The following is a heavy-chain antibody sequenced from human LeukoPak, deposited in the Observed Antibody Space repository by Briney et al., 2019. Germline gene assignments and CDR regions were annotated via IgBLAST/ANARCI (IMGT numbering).Heavy chain of an antibody. CDR3: ARHPPYSGSPLYLDY. V-gene: IGHV3-7*01. D-gene: IGHD1-26*01. CDR1: GFTFSSYW. Sequence: GGSLRLSCAASGFTFSSYWMSWVRQAPGKGLEWVANIKQDGSEKYYVDSVEGRFTISRDNAKNSLYLQMNSLRAEDTAVYYCARHPPYSGSPLYLDYWGQGTLVTVSS. CDR2: IKQDGSEK. J-gene: IGHJ4*02.